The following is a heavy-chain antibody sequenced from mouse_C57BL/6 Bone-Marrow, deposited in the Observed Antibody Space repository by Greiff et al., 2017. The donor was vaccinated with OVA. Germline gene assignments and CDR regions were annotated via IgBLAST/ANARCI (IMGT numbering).Heavy chain of an antibody. CDR3: ARLVAPRWYFDV. CDR1: GFTFSSYT. CDR2: ISGGGGNT. D-gene: IGHD1-1*01. J-gene: IGHJ1*03. Sequence: EVQLQESGGGLVKPGGSLKLSCAASGFTFSSYTMSWVRQTPEKRLEWVATISGGGGNTYYPDSVKGRFTISRDNAKNTLYLQMSSLRSEDTALYYCARLVAPRWYFDVWGTGTTVTVSS. V-gene: IGHV5-9*01.